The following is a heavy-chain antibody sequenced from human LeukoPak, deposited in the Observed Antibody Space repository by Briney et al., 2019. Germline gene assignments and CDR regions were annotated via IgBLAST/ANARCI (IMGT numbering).Heavy chain of an antibody. J-gene: IGHJ4*02. CDR1: GFTFSSYA. Sequence: GGSLRLSCAASGFTFSSYAMSWVRQDPAKGLEWVSAISVSGGSTYYADSVKGRFTISRDNSKNTLYLQMNSLRAEDTAVYYCAKGQITYYYGSGSDYWGRGTLVTVSS. D-gene: IGHD3-10*01. CDR2: ISVSGGST. V-gene: IGHV3-23*01. CDR3: AKGQITYYYGSGSDY.